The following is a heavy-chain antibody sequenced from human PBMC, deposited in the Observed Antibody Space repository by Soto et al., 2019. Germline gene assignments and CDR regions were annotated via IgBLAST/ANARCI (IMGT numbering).Heavy chain of an antibody. Sequence: SETLSLTCAVYGGSFSGYYWSWIRQPPGKGLEWIGEINHSGSTNYNPSIKSRVTITVDTSKNQFSLKLSSVTAADTAVYYCARRRSSSWYPHYYYGMDVWGQGTTVTVSS. CDR1: GGSFSGYY. D-gene: IGHD6-13*01. J-gene: IGHJ6*02. V-gene: IGHV4-34*01. CDR3: ARRRSSSWYPHYYYGMDV. CDR2: INHSGST.